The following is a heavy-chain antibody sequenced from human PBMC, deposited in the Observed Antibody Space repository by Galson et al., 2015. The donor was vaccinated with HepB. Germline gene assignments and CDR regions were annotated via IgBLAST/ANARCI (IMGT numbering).Heavy chain of an antibody. D-gene: IGHD2-2*01. CDR3: ARDPRGSSSTSCYPAGYFDL. J-gene: IGHJ2*01. CDR1: GFTFSSYA. Sequence: SLRLSCAASGFTFSSYAVTWVRQAPGKGLEWVSSILGSGVSTYYADSVKGRFSISRDNSKDTLYLQMNSLRAEDTAVYYCARDPRGSSSTSCYPAGYFDLWGRGTLVTVSS. CDR2: ILGSGVST. V-gene: IGHV3-23*01.